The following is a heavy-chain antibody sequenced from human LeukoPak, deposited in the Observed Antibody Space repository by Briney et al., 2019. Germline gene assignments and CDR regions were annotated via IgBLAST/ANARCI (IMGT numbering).Heavy chain of an antibody. CDR2: IYNGDTT. CDR3: ALLDRSGWYCIDN. D-gene: IGHD6-19*01. J-gene: IGHJ4*02. Sequence: GGSLRLSCAASGFTVSSNYMSWVRQAPGKGLEWVSVIYNGDTTFYADSVKGRFTISRDNSKNTLYLQMNSLRAEDTAVYYCALLDRSGWYCIDNWGQGTLVTVSS. CDR1: GFTVSSNY. V-gene: IGHV3-53*01.